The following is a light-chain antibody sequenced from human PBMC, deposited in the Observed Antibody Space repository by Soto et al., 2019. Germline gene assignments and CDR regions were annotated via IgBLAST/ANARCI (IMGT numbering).Light chain of an antibody. V-gene: IGLV2-14*01. Sequence: QSALTQPASVSGSPGQSITISCTGTSSDVGGYNYVSWYQQHPGKAPKLMIYDVSNRPSEVSNRFSGSKSGNTASLTISGLQAEDEADYYCSSYTSSSTLVFGGGTKRTVL. CDR2: DVS. CDR3: SSYTSSSTLV. J-gene: IGLJ2*01. CDR1: SSDVGGYNY.